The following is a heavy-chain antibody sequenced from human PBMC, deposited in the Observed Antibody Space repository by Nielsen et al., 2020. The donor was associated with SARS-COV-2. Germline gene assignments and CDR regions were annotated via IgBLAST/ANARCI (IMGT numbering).Heavy chain of an antibody. J-gene: IGHJ4*02. CDR2: INHSGST. Sequence: SETLSLTCAVYGGSFSGYYWSWIRQPPGKGLEWIGEINHSGSTNYNPSLEGRVTISVDTSKNQFSLKLSSVTAADTAVYYCARDDSNYAFDYWGQGTLVTVSS. D-gene: IGHD4-11*01. V-gene: IGHV4-34*01. CDR1: GGSFSGYY. CDR3: ARDDSNYAFDY.